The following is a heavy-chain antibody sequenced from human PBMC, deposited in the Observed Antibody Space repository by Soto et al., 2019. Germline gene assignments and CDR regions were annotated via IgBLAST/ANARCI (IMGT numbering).Heavy chain of an antibody. CDR3: ASGTTYPQAYYYDSSGSNPPDY. CDR2: IIPIFGTA. D-gene: IGHD3-22*01. Sequence: SVKVSCKASGGTFGSYAISWVRQAPGQGLEWMGGIIPIFGTANYAQKFQGRVTITADESTSTAYMELSSLRSEDTAVYYCASGTTYPQAYYYDSSGSNPPDYWGQGTLVTVSS. J-gene: IGHJ4*02. CDR1: GGTFGSYA. V-gene: IGHV1-69*13.